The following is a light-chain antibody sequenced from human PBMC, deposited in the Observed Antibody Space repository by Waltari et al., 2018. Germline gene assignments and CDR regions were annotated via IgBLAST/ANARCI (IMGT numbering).Light chain of an antibody. J-gene: IGLJ2*01. V-gene: IGLV2-23*02. CDR3: CSYSRSTTFVI. CDR2: EVS. Sequence: QSALPQPASVSGSPGQSNNISCTGTSLDVGSYNLVSWYQQHPGKAPKLLSSEVSERPSGVSDRFSASKSADTASLTISGLQAEDEADYYCCSYSRSTTFVIFGGGTKLTVL. CDR1: SLDVGSYNL.